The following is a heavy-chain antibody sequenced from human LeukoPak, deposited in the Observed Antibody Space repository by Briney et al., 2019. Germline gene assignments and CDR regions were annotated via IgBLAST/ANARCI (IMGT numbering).Heavy chain of an antibody. V-gene: IGHV3-23*01. CDR2: IGGSGGST. CDR1: GFTFSNHG. J-gene: IGHJ4*02. CDR3: ARKAGYYYGSGDY. Sequence: GGTLRLSCAASGFTFSNHGMNWVRQAPGKGLEWVSTIGGSGGSTYYADSVKGRFTISRDNSKNTLYLQMNSLRAEDTALYYCARKAGYYYGSGDYWGQGTLVTVSS. D-gene: IGHD3-10*01.